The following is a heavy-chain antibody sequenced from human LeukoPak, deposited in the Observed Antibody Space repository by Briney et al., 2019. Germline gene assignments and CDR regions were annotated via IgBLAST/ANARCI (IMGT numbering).Heavy chain of an antibody. CDR3: ARGGDGYNLEY. CDR1: GGSINSGRYY. Sequence: SETLSLTCTVSGGSINSGRYYWRWIRQPAGRGLEWIGHISTSGRTSYSPSLKSRVTISVDTSKNQFSLKLSSVTAADTAVYYCARGGDGYNLEYWGQGTLVTVSS. J-gene: IGHJ4*02. D-gene: IGHD5-24*01. CDR2: ISTSGRT. V-gene: IGHV4-61*09.